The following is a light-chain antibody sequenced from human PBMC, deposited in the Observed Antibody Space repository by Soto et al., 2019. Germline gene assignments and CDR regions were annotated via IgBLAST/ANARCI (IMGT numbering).Light chain of an antibody. Sequence: DIQMTPSPSSVSASVGDRVTITCRASQGISRWLAWYQQKPGKAPKLLMYTASTLLSGVPSRFSGRVSGTHFTLTISSLQPEDFATYFCQQASSFPPTFGGGTRVEVK. V-gene: IGKV1-12*01. CDR2: TAS. CDR3: QQASSFPPT. CDR1: QGISRW. J-gene: IGKJ4*02.